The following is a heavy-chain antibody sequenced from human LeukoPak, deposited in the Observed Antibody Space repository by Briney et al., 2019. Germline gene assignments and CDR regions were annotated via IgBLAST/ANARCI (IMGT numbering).Heavy chain of an antibody. CDR3: ARALRYFDWLGNYFDY. J-gene: IGHJ4*02. CDR1: AYSISSGYY. CDR2: IYHSGST. V-gene: IGHV4-38-2*01. D-gene: IGHD3-9*01. Sequence: PAETLSLTCAVSAYSISSGYYWGWIRQPPGKGLGQIGSIYHSGSTYYNPSLKSRVTISVDTSKNQFSLKLSSVTAADTAVYYCARALRYFDWLGNYFDYWGQGTLVTVSS.